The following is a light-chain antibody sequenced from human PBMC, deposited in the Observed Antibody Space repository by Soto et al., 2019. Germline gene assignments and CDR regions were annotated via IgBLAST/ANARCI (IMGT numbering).Light chain of an antibody. Sequence: EIVLTQPPATLSLSPGERATLSCRASQSVSSYLAWYQQKPGQAPRLLIYDASNWATGSPARFSCSGSGTDTKLTISSRGSQDDAFYYCQRRNYWPPTFGGGTKVEIK. J-gene: IGKJ4*02. V-gene: IGKV3-11*01. CDR1: QSVSSY. CDR3: QRRNYWPPT. CDR2: DAS.